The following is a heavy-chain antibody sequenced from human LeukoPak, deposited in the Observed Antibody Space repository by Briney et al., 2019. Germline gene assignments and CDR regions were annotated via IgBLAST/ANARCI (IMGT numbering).Heavy chain of an antibody. Sequence: SSETMSLTCTVSGGSISSSSYYWDWIRQPPGKGLEWIGSIYYSGSTYYNPSLKSRVTISVDTSKNKFSLTLSSVTAADTAVYYCARMYSGRYYDFDYWGQGTLVTVSS. CDR1: GGSISSSSYY. CDR2: IYYSGST. J-gene: IGHJ4*02. CDR3: ARMYSGRYYDFDY. D-gene: IGHD1-26*01. V-gene: IGHV4-39*07.